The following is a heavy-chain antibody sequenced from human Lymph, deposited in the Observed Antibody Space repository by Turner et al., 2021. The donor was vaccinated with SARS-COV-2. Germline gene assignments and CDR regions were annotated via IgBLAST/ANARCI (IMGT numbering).Heavy chain of an antibody. CDR2: ISGSGGST. Sequence: EVQLLESGGGLVQPVGSLRLSCAASGFTFSSYAMSWVRQAPGKGLELVSVISGSGGSTYYADSVKGRFTISRDNSKNTLYLQMNSLRAEDTAVYYCAKNEMAMIVVVITLFDYWGQGTLVTVSS. V-gene: IGHV3-23*01. D-gene: IGHD3-22*01. CDR1: GFTFSSYA. CDR3: AKNEMAMIVVVITLFDY. J-gene: IGHJ4*02.